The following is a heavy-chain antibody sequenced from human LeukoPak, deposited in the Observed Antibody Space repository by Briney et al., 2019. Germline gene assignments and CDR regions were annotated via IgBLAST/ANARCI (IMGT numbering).Heavy chain of an antibody. V-gene: IGHV4-39*07. Sequence: SETLSLTCTVSGGSISSSSYYWGWVRQSPGKGLEWIGEIYHSGITNYNPSLKSQVTILVDKSKNQFSLKLRSVTAADTAVYFCARKDTSSWYEYFDLWGQGTLVIVSS. CDR2: IYHSGIT. J-gene: IGHJ4*02. D-gene: IGHD6-13*01. CDR1: GGSISSSSYY. CDR3: ARKDTSSWYEYFDL.